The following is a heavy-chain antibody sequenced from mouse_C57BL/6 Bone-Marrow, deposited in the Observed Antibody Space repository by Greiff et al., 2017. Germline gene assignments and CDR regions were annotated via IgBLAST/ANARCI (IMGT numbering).Heavy chain of an antibody. CDR2: IYPSDSET. V-gene: IGHV1-61*01. D-gene: IGHD1-1*01. Sequence: QVQLQQPGAELVRPGSSVKLSCKASGYTFTSYWMDWVKQRPGQGLEWIGNIYPSDSETHYNQKFKDKATLTVDKSSSPAYMQLSSLTSEDSAVYYCARGYYYGSSYYRFAYWGQGTLVTVSA. CDR3: ARGYYYGSSYYRFAY. CDR1: GYTFTSYW. J-gene: IGHJ3*01.